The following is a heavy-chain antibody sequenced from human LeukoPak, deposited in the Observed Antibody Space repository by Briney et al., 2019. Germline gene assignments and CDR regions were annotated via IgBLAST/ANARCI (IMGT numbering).Heavy chain of an antibody. CDR1: GYIFTSYW. CDR2: IYPGDSET. Sequence: GEPLKISCKGSGYIFTSYWIGWVRQMPGKGLEWMGIIYPGDSETRYSPPFQGQVTMSADKSITTAYLQWSSLKASDTAMYYCASLRVGAITDAFDIWGQGTMVTVSS. D-gene: IGHD1-26*01. J-gene: IGHJ3*02. CDR3: ASLRVGAITDAFDI. V-gene: IGHV5-51*01.